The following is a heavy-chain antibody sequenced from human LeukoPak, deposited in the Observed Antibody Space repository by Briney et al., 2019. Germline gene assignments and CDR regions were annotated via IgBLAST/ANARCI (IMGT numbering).Heavy chain of an antibody. CDR2: INHSGST. D-gene: IGHD4-17*01. CDR3: ASGTVIYFQH. Sequence: SETLSLTYAVYGGSFSGYYWSWIRQPPGKGLEWIGEINHSGSTNYNPSLKSRVTISVDTSKNQFSLKLSSVTAADTAVYYCASGTVIYFQHWGQGTLVTVSS. V-gene: IGHV4-34*01. CDR1: GGSFSGYY. J-gene: IGHJ1*01.